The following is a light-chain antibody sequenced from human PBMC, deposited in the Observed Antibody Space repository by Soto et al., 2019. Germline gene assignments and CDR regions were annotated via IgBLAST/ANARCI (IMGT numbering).Light chain of an antibody. Sequence: QSVLTRPASASGTPGQRGTISCYGSSSNIGSNTVNWYQQLPGTAPKLLIYSNNQRPSGVPDRFSGSKSGTSASLASTGLQSEDEADYYCAAWDDSLNVFYVFGTGTKVTVL. J-gene: IGLJ1*01. CDR1: SSNIGSNT. V-gene: IGLV1-44*01. CDR2: SNN. CDR3: AAWDDSLNVFYV.